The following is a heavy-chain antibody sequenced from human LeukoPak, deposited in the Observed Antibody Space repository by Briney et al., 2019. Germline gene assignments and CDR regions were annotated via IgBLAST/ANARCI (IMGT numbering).Heavy chain of an antibody. Sequence: ASVKVSCKVSGYTLTELSMHWVRQAPGKGLGWMGGFDPEDGETIYAQKFQGRVTMTEDTSTDTAYMELSSLRSEDTAVYYCATFYDILTGYYYWGQGTLVTVSS. J-gene: IGHJ4*02. CDR1: GYTLTELS. CDR3: ATFYDILTGYYY. D-gene: IGHD3-9*01. CDR2: FDPEDGET. V-gene: IGHV1-24*01.